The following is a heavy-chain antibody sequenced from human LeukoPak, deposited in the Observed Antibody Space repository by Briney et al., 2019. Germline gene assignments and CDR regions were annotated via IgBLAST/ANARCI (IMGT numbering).Heavy chain of an antibody. J-gene: IGHJ4*02. D-gene: IGHD1-14*01. CDR2: MNPNSGNT. CDR3: ARGPRETGSFDY. CDR1: GYTFTSYD. Sequence: GASVKVSCRASGYTFTSYDFDWVRQAPGQGLEWIGWMNPNSGNTGYAQKFQGRVSMTRDTSASTAYMELSSLTSEDTAVYYCARGPRETGSFDYWGQGTQVTVSS. V-gene: IGHV1-8*01.